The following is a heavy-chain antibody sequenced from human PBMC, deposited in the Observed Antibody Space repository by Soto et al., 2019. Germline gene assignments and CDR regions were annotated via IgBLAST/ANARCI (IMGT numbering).Heavy chain of an antibody. D-gene: IGHD1-1*01. Sequence: SETLSLTCTVSGGSISSYYWSWTRQPPGKGLEWIGYIYYSGSTNYNPSLKSRVTISVDTSKNQLVLTMTNMDPVDTAIYYCAHRAGFHGHWKGGYFDYWGQGALVTVSS. CDR3: AHRAGFHGHWKGGYFDY. V-gene: IGHV4-59*01. J-gene: IGHJ4*02. CDR2: IYYSGST. CDR1: GGSISSYY.